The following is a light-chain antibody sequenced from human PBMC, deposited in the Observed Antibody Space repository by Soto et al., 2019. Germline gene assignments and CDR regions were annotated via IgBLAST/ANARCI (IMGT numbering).Light chain of an antibody. V-gene: IGKV3-15*01. CDR2: DAS. CDR1: QSVSSN. Sequence: IVMPQSPAILSVSPGERATLSCMASQSVSSNLGWYQQKPGQAPRLLIYDASTRATGVPARFSGSGSGTEFTLTISSLQSEDFAVYYCQEYDNWPPITFGQGTRLEIK. J-gene: IGKJ5*01. CDR3: QEYDNWPPIT.